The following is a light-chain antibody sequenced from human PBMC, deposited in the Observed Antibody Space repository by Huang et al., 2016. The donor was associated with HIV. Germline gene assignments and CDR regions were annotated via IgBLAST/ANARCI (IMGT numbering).Light chain of an antibody. Sequence: DIVMTQSPDSLAVSLGERATINCKSSPSVLYSSTNKNNLGWYQQKPGQPPKLLIYWASTRESGVPDRFSGSGSGTDFTLTISSLQAEDVAVYYCHQYFSPPPTFGQGTRLEIK. V-gene: IGKV4-1*01. CDR3: HQYFSPPPT. CDR2: WAS. J-gene: IGKJ5*01. CDR1: PSVLYSSTNKNN.